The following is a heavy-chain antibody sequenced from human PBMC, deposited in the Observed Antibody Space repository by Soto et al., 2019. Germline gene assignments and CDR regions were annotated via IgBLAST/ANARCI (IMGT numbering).Heavy chain of an antibody. D-gene: IGHD3-22*01. CDR1: GFTFKDYA. V-gene: IGHV3-9*01. J-gene: IGHJ5*02. Sequence: EVQLVESGGGLIQPGRSLRLSCAASGFTFKDYAMHWVRQVPGKGLECVSGISWNSGRIGYADSVKGRFTISRDNAKKSLYLQMSSLRPDDTALYYCAKSADTSGYYPEACGQGTLVTVSS. CDR3: AKSADTSGYYPEA. CDR2: ISWNSGRI.